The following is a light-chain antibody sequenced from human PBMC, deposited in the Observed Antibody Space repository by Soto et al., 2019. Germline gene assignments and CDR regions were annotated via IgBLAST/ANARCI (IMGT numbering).Light chain of an antibody. V-gene: IGLV2-23*02. Sequence: QSVLTQPASVSVSPGQSITISCTGTSSDVGSYNLVSWYQQHPGKAPKLMIYEVSKWPSGVSNRFSGSKSGNTASLTISGLQAEDEADYYCCSYAGSSTVYVFGTGTKVTGL. J-gene: IGLJ1*01. CDR2: EVS. CDR3: CSYAGSSTVYV. CDR1: SSDVGSYNL.